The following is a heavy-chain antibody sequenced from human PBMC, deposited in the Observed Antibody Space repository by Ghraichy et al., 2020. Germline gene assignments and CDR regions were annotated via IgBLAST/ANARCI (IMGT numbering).Heavy chain of an antibody. CDR1: GGSISSSSYY. Sequence: SETLSLTCTVSGGSISSSSYYWGWIRQPPGKGLEWIGSIYYSGSTYYNPSLKSRVTISVDTSKNQFSLKLSSVTAADTAAYYCASKGSDSSGWHYWGQGTLVTVSS. CDR3: ASKGSDSSGWHY. V-gene: IGHV4-39*01. J-gene: IGHJ4*02. CDR2: IYYSGST. D-gene: IGHD6-19*01.